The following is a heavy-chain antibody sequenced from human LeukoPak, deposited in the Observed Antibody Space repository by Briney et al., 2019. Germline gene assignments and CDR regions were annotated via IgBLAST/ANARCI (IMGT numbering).Heavy chain of an antibody. Sequence: SETLSLTCTVSGGSISSGGYYWSWIRQHPGKGLEWIGYIYYSGSTYYNPSLKSRVTISVDTSKNQLSLKLSSVTAADTAVYYCARVSNYGRYFDYWGQGTLVTVSS. J-gene: IGHJ4*02. CDR2: IYYSGST. D-gene: IGHD4-11*01. V-gene: IGHV4-31*03. CDR3: ARVSNYGRYFDY. CDR1: GGSISSGGYY.